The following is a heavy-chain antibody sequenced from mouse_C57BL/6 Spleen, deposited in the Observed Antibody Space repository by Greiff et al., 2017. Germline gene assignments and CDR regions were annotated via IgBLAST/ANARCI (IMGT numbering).Heavy chain of an antibody. Sequence: EVKVVESGGGLVKPGGSLKLSCAASGFTFSSYAMSWVRQTPEKRLGWVATISDGGSYTYYPDNVKGRFTISRDNAKNNLYLQMSHLKSEDTAMYYCARNGGANWGQGTTLTVSS. CDR1: GFTFSSYA. CDR3: ARNGGAN. V-gene: IGHV5-4*03. CDR2: ISDGGSYT. J-gene: IGHJ2*01.